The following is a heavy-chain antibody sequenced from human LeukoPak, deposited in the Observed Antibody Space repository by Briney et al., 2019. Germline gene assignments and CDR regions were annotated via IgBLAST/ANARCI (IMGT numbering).Heavy chain of an antibody. CDR2: FGGSAGTT. CDR3: AKGRVSGSGWTFNDY. CDR1: GFTFNTYG. D-gene: IGHD6-19*01. J-gene: IGHJ4*02. V-gene: IGHV3-23*01. Sequence: GGSLRLSCAASGFTFNTYGMSWVRQAPGKGLEWVSSFGGSAGTTYYADSVKGRFTMSRDNSKNTVYLQMNSLRVEDTAVYYCAKGRVSGSGWTFNDYWGQGALVTVSS.